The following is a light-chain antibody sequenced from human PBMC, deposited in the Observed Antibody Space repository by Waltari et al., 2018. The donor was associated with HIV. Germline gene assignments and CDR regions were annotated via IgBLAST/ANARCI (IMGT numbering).Light chain of an antibody. Sequence: SYELTQPPSVSVSPGQTARITCSGDALPKKYASWYQQKSGQAPVLVIYEDSQRPSGSPERFSGSSSGTMATLTIRGAQVEDEADYYCYSTDSSGNHRGVFGGGTKLTVL. J-gene: IGLJ3*02. V-gene: IGLV3-10*01. CDR3: YSTDSSGNHRGV. CDR1: ALPKKY. CDR2: EDS.